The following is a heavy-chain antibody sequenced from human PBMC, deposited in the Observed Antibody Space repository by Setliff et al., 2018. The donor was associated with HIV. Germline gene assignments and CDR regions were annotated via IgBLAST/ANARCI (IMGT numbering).Heavy chain of an antibody. Sequence: GASVKVSCKASGYTFPGYYMHWVRQAPGQGLEWMGWINPNSGGTNYAQKFQGRVTMTRDTSISTAYMELSRLRSDDTAVYYCARDRYYDSSGYYWFDAFDIWGQGTMVTVSS. V-gene: IGHV1-2*02. CDR1: GYTFPGYY. CDR2: INPNSGGT. D-gene: IGHD3-22*01. CDR3: ARDRYYDSSGYYWFDAFDI. J-gene: IGHJ3*02.